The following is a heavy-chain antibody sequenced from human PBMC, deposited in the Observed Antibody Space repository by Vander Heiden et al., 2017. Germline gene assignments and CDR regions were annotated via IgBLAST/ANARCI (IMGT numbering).Heavy chain of an antibody. CDR2: IMPMFGTT. CDR3: ARGRGYDFWSGGYFDL. D-gene: IGHD3-3*01. J-gene: IGHJ2*01. V-gene: IGHV1-69*06. Sequence: QVQLVQSGAEVKIPGSSVKVSCTASGGNFSTYGIDWVRQAPGPGQGPEWVGGIMPMFGTTNYAQKLQDRVTIIADKSTSTAYMTLSSLTSDDTAVYYCARGRGYDFWSGGYFDLWGRGTLITVSS. CDR1: GGNFSTYG.